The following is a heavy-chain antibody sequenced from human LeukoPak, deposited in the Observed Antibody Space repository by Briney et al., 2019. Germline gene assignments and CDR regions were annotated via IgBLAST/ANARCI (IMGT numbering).Heavy chain of an antibody. CDR3: ARAYCSSTSCYTFDY. J-gene: IGHJ4*02. V-gene: IGHV3-30-3*01. D-gene: IGHD2-2*02. CDR1: GFTFCSYV. CDR2: ISYDGSNK. Sequence: PGGSLSLSRALSGFTFCSYVMHWVRRAAGKGLEAVAVISYDGSNKYYADSVKGRFTISRDNSKNTLYLQMNSLRAEDTAVYYCARAYCSSTSCYTFDYWGQGTLVTVPS.